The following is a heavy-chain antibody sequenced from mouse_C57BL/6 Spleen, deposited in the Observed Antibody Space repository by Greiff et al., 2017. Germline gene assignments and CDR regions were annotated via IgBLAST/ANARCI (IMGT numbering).Heavy chain of an antibody. J-gene: IGHJ3*01. CDR2: IDPSDSET. D-gene: IGHD1-1*01. V-gene: IGHV1-52*01. CDR3: AGGPAVVPSSSWFAY. CDR1: GYTFTSYW. Sequence: QVQLQQPGAELVRPGSSVKLSCKASGYTFTSYWMHLLKQRPIQGLEWIGNIDPSDSETPYNQKFKDKATLTVYKSSCTAYMQLRSLTSKDSAVDYCAGGPAVVPSSSWFAYWGQGTLVTVSA.